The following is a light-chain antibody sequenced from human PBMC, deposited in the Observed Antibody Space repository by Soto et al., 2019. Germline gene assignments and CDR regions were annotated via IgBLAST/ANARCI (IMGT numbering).Light chain of an antibody. Sequence: EVVMTQSPVTLSVSPGERATLSCRTSQYVNSNLAWYQQKPGQAPRLLIYGASNRATGIPARFSGSGSGTEFTLTISSLQSEDFAVYYCQQYNGWPITFGQGTRLEIK. CDR2: GAS. CDR1: QYVNSN. CDR3: QQYNGWPIT. V-gene: IGKV3-15*01. J-gene: IGKJ5*01.